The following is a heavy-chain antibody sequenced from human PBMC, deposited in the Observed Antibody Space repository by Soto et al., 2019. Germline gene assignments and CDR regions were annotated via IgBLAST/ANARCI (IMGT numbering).Heavy chain of an antibody. CDR3: ARRPTTGDTDLWFDP. D-gene: IGHD2-21*01. Sequence: WGTLSLTCSVSGGSISTSRSYWAWIRQPPGKGLEWLASIFYSGSTFYNPSLASRVSFSLDPSKTEFSLKFRSVTAADTAVYYCARRPTTGDTDLWFDPWGQGTLVTVSS. CDR1: GGSISTSRSY. J-gene: IGHJ5*02. V-gene: IGHV4-39*01. CDR2: IFYSGST.